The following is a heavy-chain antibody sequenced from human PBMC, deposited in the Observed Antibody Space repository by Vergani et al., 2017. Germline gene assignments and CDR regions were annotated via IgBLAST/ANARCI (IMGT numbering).Heavy chain of an antibody. V-gene: IGHV4-34*01. Sequence: QVQLQQWGAGLLKPSETLSLTCAVYGGSFSGYYWSWIRQPPGKGLEWIGEINHSGSTNYNPSLKSRVTISVDTSKNQFSLKLSSVTAADTAVYYCARDRGEFGSPFDPWGQGTLVTVSS. J-gene: IGHJ5*02. CDR2: INHSGST. D-gene: IGHD3-10*01. CDR3: ARDRGEFGSPFDP. CDR1: GGSFSGYY.